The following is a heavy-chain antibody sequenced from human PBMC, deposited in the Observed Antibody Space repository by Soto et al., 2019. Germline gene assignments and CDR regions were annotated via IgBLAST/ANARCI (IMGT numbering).Heavy chain of an antibody. V-gene: IGHV1-69*01. CDR2: IITIFGTA. J-gene: IGHJ4*02. CDR1: GGTFSSYA. D-gene: IGHD5-18*01. Sequence: QVQLVQSGAEVKKPGSSVKVSCKASGGTFSSYAISWVRQAPGQGLEWMGGIITIFGTANYAQKFQGRVTITADESTSRAYMELSSLRSEDTAVYYCASIRIRGYSYRGGFDYWGQGTLVTVSS. CDR3: ASIRIRGYSYRGGFDY.